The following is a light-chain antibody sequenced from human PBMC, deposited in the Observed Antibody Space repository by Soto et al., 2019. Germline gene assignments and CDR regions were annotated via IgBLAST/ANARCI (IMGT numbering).Light chain of an antibody. J-gene: IGKJ1*01. Sequence: EIVMTQSPATLRLSTGETATLPCRASQSVRKNLAWYQQKPGQAPRLLIYGTSNRATGIPDRISGSRSGTEFTLTISSLQSEDFGVYYCQQLDDWPTFGQGTKVDIK. CDR2: GTS. CDR3: QQLDDWPT. CDR1: QSVRKN. V-gene: IGKV3-15*01.